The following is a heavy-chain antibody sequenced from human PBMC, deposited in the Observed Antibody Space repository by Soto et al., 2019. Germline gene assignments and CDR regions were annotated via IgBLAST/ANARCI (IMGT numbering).Heavy chain of an antibody. V-gene: IGHV3-30*18. CDR2: ISYDGSNK. CDR3: AKAPEVNNYYDSSGPFDY. D-gene: IGHD3-22*01. J-gene: IGHJ4*02. Sequence: QVQLVESGGGVVQPGRSLRLSCAASGFTFSSYGMHWVRQAPGKGLEWVAVISYDGSNKYYADSVKGRFTISRDNSKNTLYRQMNSLRAEDTAENYCAKAPEVNNYYDSSGPFDYWGQGTLVTVSS. CDR1: GFTFSSYG.